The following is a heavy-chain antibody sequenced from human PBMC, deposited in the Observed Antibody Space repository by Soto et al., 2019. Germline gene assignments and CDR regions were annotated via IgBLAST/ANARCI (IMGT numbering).Heavy chain of an antibody. V-gene: IGHV3-23*01. J-gene: IGHJ4*02. CDR3: AKSKDSTIFGVVIYYFDY. CDR1: GFTFSSLG. CDR2: LSGTGGTT. Sequence: VGSLRLSCAASGFTFSSLGMNWVRQAPGKGLEWVSGLSGTGGTTYYADSVKGRFTISRDNSKNMLFLQMNSLRAEDTAVYYCAKSKDSTIFGVVIYYFDYWGQGTLVTVSS. D-gene: IGHD3-3*01.